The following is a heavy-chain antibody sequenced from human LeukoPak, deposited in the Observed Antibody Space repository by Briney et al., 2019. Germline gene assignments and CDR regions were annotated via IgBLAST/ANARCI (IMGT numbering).Heavy chain of an antibody. V-gene: IGHV3-48*01. CDR3: ARESHNYYGSGSYFDY. CDR2: ISSSSSTI. D-gene: IGHD3-10*01. CDR1: GFTFSSYS. Sequence: GGSLRLSCAASGFTFSSYSMNWVRQAPGKGLEWVSYISSSSSTIYYADSVKGRFTISRDNAKNSLYLQMNSLRAEDTAVYYCARESHNYYGSGSYFDYWGQGTLVTVSS. J-gene: IGHJ4*02.